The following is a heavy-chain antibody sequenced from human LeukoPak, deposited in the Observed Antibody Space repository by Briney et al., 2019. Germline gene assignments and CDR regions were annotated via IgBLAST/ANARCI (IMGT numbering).Heavy chain of an antibody. CDR2: IYYSGST. V-gene: IGHV4-59*08. Sequence: PSETLSLTCTVSGGXISSNYWSWIRQSPGKGLEWIGYIYYSGSTYYNPSLKSRVTISVDTSNNQFSLRLSSVTAADTALFYCARQSLIAAAGRGLDIWGQGTMVTVSS. CDR1: GGXISSNY. J-gene: IGHJ3*02. CDR3: ARQSLIAAAGRGLDI. D-gene: IGHD6-13*01.